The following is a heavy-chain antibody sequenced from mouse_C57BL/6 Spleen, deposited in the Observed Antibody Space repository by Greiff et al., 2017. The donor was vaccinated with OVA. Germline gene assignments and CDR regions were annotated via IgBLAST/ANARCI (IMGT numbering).Heavy chain of an antibody. CDR2: IDPETGGT. V-gene: IGHV1-15*01. CDR3: TRAGDSSGWGFAY. Sequence: QVQLQQSGAELVRPGASVTLSCKASGYTFTDYEMHWVKQTPVHGLEWIGAIDPETGGTAYNQKFKGKAILTADKSSSTAYMELRSLTSEDSAVYYCTRAGDSSGWGFAYWGQGTLVTVSA. D-gene: IGHD3-2*02. J-gene: IGHJ3*01. CDR1: GYTFTDYE.